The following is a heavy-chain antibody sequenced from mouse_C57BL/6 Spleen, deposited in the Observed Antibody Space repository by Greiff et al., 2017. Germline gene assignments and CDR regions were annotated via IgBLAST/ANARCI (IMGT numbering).Heavy chain of an antibody. D-gene: IGHD1-1*01. Sequence: QVQLQQPGAELVKPGASVKLSCKASGFTFTSYWMHWVQQRPGRGLEWIGRIDPDSGGTNYNEKFKSKATLTVDKASSTAYKQLSSLTSEDTAVYYCAREGGSSIGDYYAMDYWGQGTSVTVSS. CDR2: IDPDSGGT. CDR3: AREGGSSIGDYYAMDY. CDR1: GFTFTSYW. J-gene: IGHJ4*01. V-gene: IGHV1-72*01.